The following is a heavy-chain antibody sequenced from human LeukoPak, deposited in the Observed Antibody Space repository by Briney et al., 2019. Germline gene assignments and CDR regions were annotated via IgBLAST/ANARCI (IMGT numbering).Heavy chain of an antibody. CDR1: GFTFSSYA. V-gene: IGHV3-64*01. D-gene: IGHD3-22*01. CDR3: ARVNYDSSGEADY. J-gene: IGHJ4*02. Sequence: GGSLRLSCTASGFTFSSYAMHWVRQAPGEGLEYVSAISSNGGSTYYANSVKGRFTISRDNSKNTLYLQMGSLRAEDMAVYYCARVNYDSSGEADYWGQGTLVTVSS. CDR2: ISSNGGST.